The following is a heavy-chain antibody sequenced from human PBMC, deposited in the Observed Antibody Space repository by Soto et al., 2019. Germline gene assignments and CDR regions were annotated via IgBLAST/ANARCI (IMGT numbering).Heavy chain of an antibody. Sequence: QVQLVQSGAEEKKPGASVKVSCKASGYTFTSYAIHWVRQAPGQRLEWMGWINAGNGNTKYSQRFQGRVTITRDTSAISAHMELSSLRSEDTAVVYCSRDRAVACTLGNRSDPWGQGTLVTVSS. V-gene: IGHV1-3*05. D-gene: IGHD6-19*01. CDR3: SRDRAVACTLGNRSDP. J-gene: IGHJ5*02. CDR2: INAGNGNT. CDR1: GYTFTSYA.